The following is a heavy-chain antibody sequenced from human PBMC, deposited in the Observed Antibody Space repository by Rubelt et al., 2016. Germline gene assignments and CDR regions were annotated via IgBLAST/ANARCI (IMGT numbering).Heavy chain of an antibody. D-gene: IGHD4-23*01. J-gene: IGHJ3*02. V-gene: IGHV3-30*18. CDR2: ISYDGSNK. CDR3: AKDLVGNDAFDI. Sequence: QVQLVESGGGVVQPGRSLRLSCAASGFTFSSYGMHWVRQAPGKGLEWVAVISYDGSNKYYADSVKGRFTISRDNPKNTLDLQMNSLGAEDTAVYYCAKDLVGNDAFDIWGQGTMVTVSS. CDR1: GFTFSSYG.